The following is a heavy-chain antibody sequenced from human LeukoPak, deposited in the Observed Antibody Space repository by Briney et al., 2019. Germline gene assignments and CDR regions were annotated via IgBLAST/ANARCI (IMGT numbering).Heavy chain of an antibody. D-gene: IGHD1/OR15-1a*01. CDR2: IVVGSGNT. J-gene: IGHJ6*02. CDR3: AAESWNKGSGMDV. Sequence: TSVKVSCKASGFTFTSSAMQWVRQARGQRLEWIGWIVVGSGNTNYAQKFQERVTITRDMSTSTAYMELSSLRSEDTAVYYCAAESWNKGSGMDVWGQGTTVTVSS. CDR1: GFTFTSSA. V-gene: IGHV1-58*02.